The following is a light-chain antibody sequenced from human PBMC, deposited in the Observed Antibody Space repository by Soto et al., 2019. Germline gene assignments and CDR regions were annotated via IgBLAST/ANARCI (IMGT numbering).Light chain of an antibody. CDR3: SSYTSDNYII. CDR1: NSDVGGYNY. Sequence: QSALTQPASVSGSPGQSITISCTGTNSDVGGYNYVSWYQQHPGKAPKLMIYEVSNRPSGVSDRFSGSKSGNTASLAISGLQAEDEADYHCSSYTSDNYIIFGGGTKLTVL. J-gene: IGLJ2*01. CDR2: EVS. V-gene: IGLV2-14*01.